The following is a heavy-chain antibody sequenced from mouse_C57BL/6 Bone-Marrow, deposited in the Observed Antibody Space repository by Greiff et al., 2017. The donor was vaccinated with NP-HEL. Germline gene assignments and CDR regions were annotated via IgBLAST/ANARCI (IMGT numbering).Heavy chain of an antibody. Sequence: EVQVVESGGGLVQPGGSLKLSCAASGFTFSDYYMYWVRQTPEKRLEWVAYISNGGGSTYYPDTVKGRFTISRDNAKNTLYLQMSRLKSEDTAMYYCARRDYDYAWFAYWGQGTLVTVSA. CDR1: GFTFSDYY. V-gene: IGHV5-12*01. D-gene: IGHD2-4*01. J-gene: IGHJ3*01. CDR3: ARRDYDYAWFAY. CDR2: ISNGGGST.